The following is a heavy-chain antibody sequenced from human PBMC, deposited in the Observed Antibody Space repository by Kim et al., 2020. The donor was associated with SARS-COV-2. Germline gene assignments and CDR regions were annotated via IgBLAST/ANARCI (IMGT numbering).Heavy chain of an antibody. CDR3: ARGGFMYYFDSSGL. V-gene: IGHV3-21*01. Sequence: GGSLRLSCAASGFTFSSYGMNWVRQVPGKGLGWVASISTGSKFASYAESLKGRFTISRDNAKNSLYLQMNSLRAEDTAVYYCARGGFMYYFDSSGLWGQG. D-gene: IGHD3-22*01. J-gene: IGHJ1*01. CDR1: GFTFSSYG. CDR2: ISTGSKFA.